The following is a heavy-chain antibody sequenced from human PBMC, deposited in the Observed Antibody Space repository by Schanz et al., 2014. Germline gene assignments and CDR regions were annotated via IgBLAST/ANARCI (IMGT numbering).Heavy chain of an antibody. V-gene: IGHV3-23*01. CDR3: AKDAPYPFDL. Sequence: DVHLLESGGGLVQPGGSLRLSCAASGFSFSSYAMGWVRQARGKGLEWVSAMNESHSTIYYADSVRGRFTISRDNAENTLYLQMNTLRAEDTAIYYCAKDAPYPFDLWGRGTLITVSS. CDR1: GFSFSSYA. CDR2: MNESHSTI. J-gene: IGHJ2*01.